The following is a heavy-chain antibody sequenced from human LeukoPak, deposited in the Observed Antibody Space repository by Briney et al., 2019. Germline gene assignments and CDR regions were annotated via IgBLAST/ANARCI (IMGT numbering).Heavy chain of an antibody. D-gene: IGHD6-19*01. Sequence: GASVKVSCKASGGTFSSYAISWVRQAPGQGLEWMGRIIPILGIANYAQKFQGRVTITADKSTCTAYMELSSLRSEDTAVYYCASRSVAGHTQFNYWGQGTLVTVSS. CDR2: IIPILGIA. CDR3: ASRSVAGHTQFNY. V-gene: IGHV1-69*04. J-gene: IGHJ4*02. CDR1: GGTFSSYA.